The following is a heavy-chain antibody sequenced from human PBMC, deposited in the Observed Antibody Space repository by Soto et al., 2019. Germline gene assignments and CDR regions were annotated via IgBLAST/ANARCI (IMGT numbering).Heavy chain of an antibody. Sequence: GGSLRLSCAASGFTFSGSAMHWVRQASGKGLEWVGRIRSKANSYATAYAASVKGRFTISRDDSKNTAYLQMNSLKTEDTAVYYCTKTLGHDYGGNFGYWGQGTLVTVSS. CDR1: GFTFSGSA. CDR2: IRSKANSYAT. CDR3: TKTLGHDYGGNFGY. V-gene: IGHV3-73*01. J-gene: IGHJ4*02. D-gene: IGHD4-17*01.